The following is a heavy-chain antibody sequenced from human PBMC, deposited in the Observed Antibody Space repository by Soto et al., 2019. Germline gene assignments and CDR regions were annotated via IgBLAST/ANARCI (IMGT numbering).Heavy chain of an antibody. CDR1: GFAFNTYA. CDR3: EKGMFRDYYYYYGLDV. CDR2: VTSNGGTA. D-gene: IGHD3-10*02. Sequence: EGSLRLSCAASGFAFNTYAMAWVRQAPGKGPEWVSSVTSNGGTAFYADSVTGRFTISRDNSRSTLYLRLNSLGPEDTAIYYCEKGMFRDYYYYYGLDVWGQXTTVTVSS. V-gene: IGHV3-23*01. J-gene: IGHJ6*02.